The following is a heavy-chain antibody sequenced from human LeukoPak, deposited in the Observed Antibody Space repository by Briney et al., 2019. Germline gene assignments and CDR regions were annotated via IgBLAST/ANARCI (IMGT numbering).Heavy chain of an antibody. CDR1: GYTFTSYG. CDR2: ISAYNGNT. CDR3: ARDGEDRYCSSTSRFDY. Sequence: GASVKVSCKASGYTFTSYGISWVRQAPGQGLEWMGWISAYNGNTNYAQKLQGRVTMTTDTSTSTAYMELRSLRSDDTAVYYCARDGEDRYCSSTSRFDYWGQGTLVTVSS. V-gene: IGHV1-18*01. D-gene: IGHD2-2*01. J-gene: IGHJ4*02.